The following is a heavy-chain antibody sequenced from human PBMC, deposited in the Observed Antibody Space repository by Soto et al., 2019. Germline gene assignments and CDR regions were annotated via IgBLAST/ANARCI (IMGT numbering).Heavy chain of an antibody. V-gene: IGHV3-74*03. J-gene: IGHJ4*02. CDR2: INSAGSAS. CDR3: ATGGYSYGWGY. CDR1: GFTFSSYW. D-gene: IGHD5-18*01. Sequence: EVQLVESGGGLVQPGGSLRLSCVGSGFTFSSYWMHWVRQVPGKGPVWVSRINSAGSASTYVDFVKGRFTVSRDNAKNPLYLEMNSLSAEDTAVYFCATGGYSYGWGYWGQGTLVTVSS.